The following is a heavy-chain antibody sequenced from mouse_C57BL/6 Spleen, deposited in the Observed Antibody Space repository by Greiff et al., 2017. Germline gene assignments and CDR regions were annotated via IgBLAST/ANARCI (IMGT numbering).Heavy chain of an antibody. V-gene: IGHV14-3*01. CDR2: IDPANGNT. CDR3: ASGITTVPLAMNY. J-gene: IGHJ4*01. D-gene: IGHD1-1*01. Sequence: EVKLQESVAELVRPGASVKLSCTASGFNIKNTYMHWVKQRPEQGLEWIGRIDPANGNTKYAPKFQGKATITADTSSNTAYLQLSSLTSEDTAIYYCASGITTVPLAMNYGGQGTSVTVSS. CDR1: GFNIKNTY.